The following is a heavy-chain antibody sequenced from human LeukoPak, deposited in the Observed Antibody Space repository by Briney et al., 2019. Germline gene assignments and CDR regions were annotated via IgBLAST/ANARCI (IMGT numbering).Heavy chain of an antibody. CDR3: ARTTSGSSLLRGLDY. J-gene: IGHJ4*02. Sequence: GGSLRLSCAASGFTFSSYAMHWVRQAPGKGLEWVSSISSSSYIYYADSVKGRFTISRDNAKNSLYLQMNSLRAEDTAVYYCARTTSGSSLLRGLDYWGQGTLVTVSS. V-gene: IGHV3-21*01. CDR2: ISSSSYI. CDR1: GFTFSSYA. D-gene: IGHD1-26*01.